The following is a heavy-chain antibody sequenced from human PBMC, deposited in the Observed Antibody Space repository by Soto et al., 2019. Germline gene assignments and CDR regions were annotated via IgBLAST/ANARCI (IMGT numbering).Heavy chain of an antibody. CDR1: GYAFTTYG. Sequence: QVHLVQSGAEVKKPGASVQVSCKGSGYAFTTYGITWVRQAPGQGLEWMGWISAHNGNTNYAQKLQGRVTVTRDTSTTAAYRELRGLRSDDTAVYYCARGRYGDYGGQGALITVSS. CDR3: ARGRYGDY. CDR2: ISAHNGNT. D-gene: IGHD1-1*01. J-gene: IGHJ4*02. V-gene: IGHV1-18*01.